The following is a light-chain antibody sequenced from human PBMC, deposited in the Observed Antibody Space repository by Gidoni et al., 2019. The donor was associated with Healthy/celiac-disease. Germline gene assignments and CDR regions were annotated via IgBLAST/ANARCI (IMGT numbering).Light chain of an antibody. V-gene: IGKV3-20*01. CDR2: DAS. CDR3: QQYGS. Sequence: ENVSTQHPGTLSLSSGERATRSCRASQSVSRSYSAWYQQKPGQAPGLLIYDASSRATGIPDRFSGSGSVSDFTLTISRLEPDDFPVYYCQQYGSFGGGTKVEIK. J-gene: IGKJ4*01. CDR1: QSVSRSY.